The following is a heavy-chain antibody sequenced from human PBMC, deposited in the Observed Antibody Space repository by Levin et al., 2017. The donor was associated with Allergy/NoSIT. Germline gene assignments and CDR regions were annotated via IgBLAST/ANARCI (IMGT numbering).Heavy chain of an antibody. CDR3: AKAAVRYSSSWYYFDY. CDR2: ISWNSGSI. D-gene: IGHD6-13*01. V-gene: IGHV3-9*01. J-gene: IGHJ4*02. CDR1: GFTFDDYA. Sequence: SLKISCAASGFTFDDYAMHWVRQAPGKGLEWVSGISWNSGSIGYADSVKGRFTISRDNAKNSLYLQMNSLRAEDTALYYCAKAAVRYSSSWYYFDYWGQGTLVTVSS.